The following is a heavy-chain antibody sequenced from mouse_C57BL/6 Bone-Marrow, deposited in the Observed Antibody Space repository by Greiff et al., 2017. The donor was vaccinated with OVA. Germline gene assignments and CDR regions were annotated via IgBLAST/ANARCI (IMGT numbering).Heavy chain of an antibody. CDR3: ARKDYYGNHFAY. V-gene: IGHV2-2*01. J-gene: IGHJ3*01. Sequence: VQLQQSGPGLVQPSQSLSITCTVSGFSLTSYGVHWVRQSPGKGLEWLGVIWRGGSTDYNAAFISRLSISNDNSKSQVFFKMNSLQADDTAIYYCARKDYYGNHFAYWGQGTLVTVSA. CDR1: GFSLTSYG. D-gene: IGHD2-1*01. CDR2: IWRGGST.